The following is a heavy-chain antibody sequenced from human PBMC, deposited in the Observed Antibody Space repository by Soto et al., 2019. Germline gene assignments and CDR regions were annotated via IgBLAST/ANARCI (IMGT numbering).Heavy chain of an antibody. CDR3: ARAGYCSGSSCYWFDY. J-gene: IGHJ4*02. D-gene: IGHD2-15*01. CDR2: IIPIFGTP. CDR1: GDTFSSYA. V-gene: IGHV1-69*06. Sequence: QVQLVQSGAEVKKPGSSVKVSCKASGDTFSSYAFSWVRQAPGQGLEWMGGIIPIFGTPNYAQKFQGRVTITADKSTSTVYMELRRLRSEDTAVYYGARAGYCSGSSCYWFDYWGQGTLVTASS.